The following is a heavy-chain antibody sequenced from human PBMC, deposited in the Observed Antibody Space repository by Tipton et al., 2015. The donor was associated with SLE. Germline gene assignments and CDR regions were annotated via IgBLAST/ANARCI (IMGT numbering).Heavy chain of an antibody. J-gene: IGHJ2*01. D-gene: IGHD2-15*01. V-gene: IGHV4-34*01. CDR3: TRRRYCSGDSCRYFDL. Sequence: TLSLTCAVNGESFNGYFWTWIRQPPGKGLEWIGEINHGGSTNYNPSLKSRVTILVDTSKNQFSLKLSSVTAADTAVYYCTRRRYCSGDSCRYFDLWGRGTLVTVSS. CDR2: INHGGST. CDR1: GESFNGYF.